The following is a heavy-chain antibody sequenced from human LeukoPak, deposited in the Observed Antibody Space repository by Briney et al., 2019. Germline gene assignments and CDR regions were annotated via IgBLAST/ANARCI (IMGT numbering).Heavy chain of an antibody. CDR2: ISSSSYI. CDR1: GFTFSSYS. V-gene: IGHV3-21*01. Sequence: GGSLRLSCAASGFTFSSYSMNWVRQAPGKGLEWVSSISSSSYIYYADSVKGRFTISRDNAKNSLYLQMNSLRAEDTAVYYCARVGIAVAGRGGNWGQGTLVTVSS. D-gene: IGHD6-19*01. CDR3: ARVGIAVAGRGGN. J-gene: IGHJ4*02.